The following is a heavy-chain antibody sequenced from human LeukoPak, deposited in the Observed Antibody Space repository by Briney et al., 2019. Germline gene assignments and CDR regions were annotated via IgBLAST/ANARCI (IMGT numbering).Heavy chain of an antibody. Sequence: SETLSLTCGVSGGSITSTNQWSWVRQPPGQGLEWIGEIPLTGRTNYNPSLIGRVIMSLDESRNQLSLTVTPVIAADTAMYYCTRESGPYCPFGYWGKGTLVVVPT. J-gene: IGHJ4*02. CDR3: TRESGPYCPFGY. CDR2: IPLTGRT. D-gene: IGHD1-26*01. CDR1: GGSITSTNQ. V-gene: IGHV4-4*02.